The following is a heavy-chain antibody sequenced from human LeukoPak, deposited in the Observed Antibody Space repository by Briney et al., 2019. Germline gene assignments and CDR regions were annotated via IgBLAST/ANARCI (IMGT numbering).Heavy chain of an antibody. CDR1: GFTFSTYG. D-gene: IGHD1-26*01. CDR3: ARDIV. J-gene: IGHJ4*02. CDR2: IDGSTSYI. Sequence: GGSLRLSCAASGFTFSTYGMNWVRQAPGKGLAWVSSIDGSTSYIYYADSVKGRFTISRDNSKNTLYLQMNSLRAEDTAIYYCARDIVWGQGALVTVSS. V-gene: IGHV3-21*04.